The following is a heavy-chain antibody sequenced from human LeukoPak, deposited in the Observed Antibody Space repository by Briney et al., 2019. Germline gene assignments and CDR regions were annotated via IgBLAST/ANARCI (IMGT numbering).Heavy chain of an antibody. D-gene: IGHD2-15*01. V-gene: IGHV3-30*03. CDR3: ARESRPIVVVVAATSIYFDY. J-gene: IGHJ4*02. Sequence: GGSLRLSCAASGFTFSSYGMHWVRQAPGKGLEWVAVISYDGSNKYYADSVKGRFTISRDNSKNTLYLQMNSLRAEDTAVYYCARESRPIVVVVAATSIYFDYWGQGTLVTVSS. CDR1: GFTFSSYG. CDR2: ISYDGSNK.